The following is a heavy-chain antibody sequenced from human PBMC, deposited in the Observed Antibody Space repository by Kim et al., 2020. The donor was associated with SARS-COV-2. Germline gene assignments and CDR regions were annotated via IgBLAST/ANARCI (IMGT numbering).Heavy chain of an antibody. D-gene: IGHD3-10*01. V-gene: IGHV7-4-1*02. Sequence: ASVKVSCKASGYTFTIYAMNWVRQAPGQGLEWMGWINTNTGNPTYAQGFTGRFVFSLDTSVSTAYLQISSLKAEDTAVYYCARGTHLSAKLLWFGELYPNFEYWGQGTLVTVSS. CDR3: ARGTHLSAKLLWFGELYPNFEY. J-gene: IGHJ4*02. CDR1: GYTFTIYA. CDR2: INTNTGNP.